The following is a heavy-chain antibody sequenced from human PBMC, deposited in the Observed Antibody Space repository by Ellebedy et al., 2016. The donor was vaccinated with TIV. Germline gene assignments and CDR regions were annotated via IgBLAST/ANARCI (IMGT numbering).Heavy chain of an antibody. D-gene: IGHD2/OR15-2a*01. CDR3: ARGQYLSDAFEI. CDR2: IYASGST. J-gene: IGHJ3*02. V-gene: IGHV4-4*07. Sequence: SETLSLTXTVSGGSISNYYWNWIRQSAGKGLEWIGRIYASGSTNYNPSLKSRVTMSVDTSKIQFSLKLISMTAADTALYYCARGQYLSDAFEIWGRGTMVTVSS. CDR1: GGSISNYY.